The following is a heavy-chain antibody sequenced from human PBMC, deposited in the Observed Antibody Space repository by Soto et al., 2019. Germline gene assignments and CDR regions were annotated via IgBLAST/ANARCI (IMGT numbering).Heavy chain of an antibody. CDR1: GGSISSYY. CDR3: ARDLWERSYGQYYYYYYGMDV. V-gene: IGHV4-59*01. CDR2: IYYSGST. J-gene: IGHJ6*02. Sequence: PSETLSLTCTVSGGSISSYYWSWIRQPPGKGLEWIGYIYYSGSTNYNPSLKSRVTISVDTSKNQFSLKLSSVTAADTAVYYCARDLWERSYGQYYYYYYGMDVWGQGTTVTVSS. D-gene: IGHD5-18*01.